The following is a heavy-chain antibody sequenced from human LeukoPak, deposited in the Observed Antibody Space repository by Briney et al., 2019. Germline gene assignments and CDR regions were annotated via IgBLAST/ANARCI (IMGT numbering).Heavy chain of an antibody. D-gene: IGHD1-26*01. J-gene: IGHJ4*02. Sequence: SETLSLTCTVSGCSISSYYWSWIRQPPGKGLEWIGYIYYSGSTNYNPSLKSRVTISVDTSKNQFPLKLSSVTAADRAVYYCARTRGGSYYPFVYWGQGTLVTVSS. CDR3: ARTRGGSYYPFVY. CDR1: GCSISSYY. V-gene: IGHV4-59*01. CDR2: IYYSGST.